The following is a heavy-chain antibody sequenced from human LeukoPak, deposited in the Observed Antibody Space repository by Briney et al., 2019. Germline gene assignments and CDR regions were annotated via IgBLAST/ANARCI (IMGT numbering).Heavy chain of an antibody. CDR3: ATMVRGDTNGPNLDF. D-gene: IGHD3-10*01. CDR1: GYTFSGYY. Sequence: ASVKVSCKASGYTFSGYYMHWVRQAPGQGLEWMGWINPNSGGTNYVQKFQGRDAMTRDTSISTAYMELSRLRSDDTAVYYCATMVRGDTNGPNLDFWGQGTLVTVSS. CDR2: INPNSGGT. V-gene: IGHV1-2*02. J-gene: IGHJ4*02.